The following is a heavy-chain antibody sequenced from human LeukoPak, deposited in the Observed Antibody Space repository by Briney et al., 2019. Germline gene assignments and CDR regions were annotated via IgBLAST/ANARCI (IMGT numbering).Heavy chain of an antibody. D-gene: IGHD4-17*01. CDR3: ARTSYFMTTVTTGTAYYYYYMDV. V-gene: IGHV2-70*11. CDR2: IDWDDDK. Sequence: SGPALVKPTQTLTLTCTFSGFSLSTSGMCVSWIRQPPGKALEWLARIDWDDDKYYSTSLKTRLTISKDTSKNQVVLTMTNMDPVDTATYYCARTSYFMTTVTTGTAYYYYYMDVWGKGTTVTISS. CDR1: GFSLSTSGMC. J-gene: IGHJ6*03.